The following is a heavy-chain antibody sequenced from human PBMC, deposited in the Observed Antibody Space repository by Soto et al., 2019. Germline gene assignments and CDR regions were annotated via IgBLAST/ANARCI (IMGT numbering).Heavy chain of an antibody. V-gene: IGHV6-1*01. D-gene: IGHD6-6*01. CDR3: ARGIAARPYWFDP. Sequence: ETRSPTFTISGDTVSRNSAAWYWVRQSPSRGLEWMGRTYYRSKWYSDYAVSVKSRITINPDTSKNQFSLQLNSVTPEDSAVYYCARGIAARPYWFDPWGQGTLVTVSS. CDR2: TYYRSKWYS. J-gene: IGHJ5*02. CDR1: GDTVSRNSAA.